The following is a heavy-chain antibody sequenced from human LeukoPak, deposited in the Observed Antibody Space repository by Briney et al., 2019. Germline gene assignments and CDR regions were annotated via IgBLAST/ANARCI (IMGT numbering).Heavy chain of an antibody. V-gene: IGHV1-69*13. CDR3: AREAVYCSSTSCYFP. J-gene: IGHJ5*02. D-gene: IGHD2-2*01. CDR1: GGTFSSYA. Sequence: SVKVSCKASGGTFSSYAISWVRQAPGQGLEWMGGIIPIFGTANYAQKFQGRVTITADESTSTAYMELSSLRSEDTAVYYCAREAVYCSSTSCYFPWGQGTLVTVSS. CDR2: IIPIFGTA.